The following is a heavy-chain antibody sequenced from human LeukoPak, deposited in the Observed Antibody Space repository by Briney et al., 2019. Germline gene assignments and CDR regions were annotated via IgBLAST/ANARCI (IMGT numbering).Heavy chain of an antibody. CDR1: GFTFSNYW. J-gene: IGHJ3*02. CDR3: ARDPYDTFAYGAFDI. CDR2: IKTDGSEK. Sequence: GGSLRLSCEGSGFTFSNYWMGWVRQAPGKGLQWVANIKTDGSEKYYADSVKGRFTISRDNARNSLSLQMNSLRVEDTAVYYCARDPYDTFAYGAFDIWGQGTVVTVSS. V-gene: IGHV3-7*01. D-gene: IGHD3-22*01.